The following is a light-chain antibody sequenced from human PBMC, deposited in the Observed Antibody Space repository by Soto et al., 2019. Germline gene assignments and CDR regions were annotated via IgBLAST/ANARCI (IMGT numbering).Light chain of an antibody. Sequence: QSALTQPASVSGSPGQSITISCTGVSSDLGGYNSVSWYQQHPGKAPKLIIYDVSNRPSGVSNRFSASKSGNTASLIISGLQAEDEADYYCGSYTATTSPPYVFGPGTKLTVL. J-gene: IGLJ1*01. CDR3: GSYTATTSPPYV. CDR2: DVS. CDR1: SSDLGGYNS. V-gene: IGLV2-14*03.